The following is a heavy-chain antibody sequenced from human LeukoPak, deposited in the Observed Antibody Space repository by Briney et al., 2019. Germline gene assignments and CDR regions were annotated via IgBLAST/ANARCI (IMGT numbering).Heavy chain of an antibody. J-gene: IGHJ4*02. V-gene: IGHV4-39*07. CDR1: GGSISSSSYY. CDR3: ARRNLGYSYGRERTFDY. CDR2: IYYSGST. Sequence: SETLSLTCTVSGGSISSSSYYWGWIRQPPGKGLEWIGSIYYSGSTYYNPSLKSRVTISVDTSKNQFSLKPSSVTAANTAVYYCARRNLGYSYGRERTFDYWGQGTLVTVSS. D-gene: IGHD5-18*01.